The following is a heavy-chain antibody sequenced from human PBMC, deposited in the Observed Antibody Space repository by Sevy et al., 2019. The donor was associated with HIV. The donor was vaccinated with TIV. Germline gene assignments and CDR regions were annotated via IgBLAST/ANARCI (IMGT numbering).Heavy chain of an antibody. Sequence: ASVKVSCQASGGTFNSYGINWVRQAPGQGLEWMGGIIPIFGTTNYAQKFQGRVTITADKSTSTVHMELSSLRSEDTAEYYCALDSNAYDIWGQGTMVTVSS. CDR2: IIPIFGTT. D-gene: IGHD3-22*01. CDR3: ALDSNAYDI. J-gene: IGHJ3*02. V-gene: IGHV1-69*06. CDR1: GGTFNSYG.